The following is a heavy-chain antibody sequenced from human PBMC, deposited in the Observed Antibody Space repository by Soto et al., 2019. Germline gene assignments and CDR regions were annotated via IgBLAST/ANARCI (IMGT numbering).Heavy chain of an antibody. D-gene: IGHD2-8*01. CDR3: VHHGGVPYYHDF. J-gene: IGHJ4*02. Sequence: KSSETLSLTCAASGGSLSSSSWWSWVRQPPGKTLEWLGEIFYSGSTKYNPSLNSRVTISADQSKNDFSLRLSSVTAADTAVYYCVHHGGVPYYHDFWGQGMLVTVSS. CDR1: GGSLSSSSW. CDR2: IFYSGST. V-gene: IGHV4-4*02.